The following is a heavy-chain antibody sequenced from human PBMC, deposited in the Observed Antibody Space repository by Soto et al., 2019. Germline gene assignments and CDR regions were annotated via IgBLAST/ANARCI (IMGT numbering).Heavy chain of an antibody. D-gene: IGHD3-22*01. CDR2: IKSKTDGGTT. Sequence: GSLRLSCAASGFTFSNAWINWVRQAPGKGLEWVGRIKSKTDGGTTDYAEPVKGRFAISRDDSNNMVYLQMNSLKIEDTAVYYCTTDSYSTIIIVRFDSWGHGTLVTVSS. CDR3: TTDSYSTIIIVRFDS. J-gene: IGHJ4*01. V-gene: IGHV3-15*07. CDR1: GFTFSNAW.